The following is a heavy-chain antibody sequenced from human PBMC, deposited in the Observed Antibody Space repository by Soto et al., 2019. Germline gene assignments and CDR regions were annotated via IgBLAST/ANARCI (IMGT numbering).Heavy chain of an antibody. J-gene: IGHJ3*02. Sequence: GGSLRLSCAASGFTFSDYYMSWIRQAPGKGLEWVSYISSSGSTIYYADSVKGRFTISRDNAKNSLYLQMNSLRAEDTAVYYCARVDNWNYATSSDAFDIWGQGTMVTVSS. V-gene: IGHV3-11*01. CDR1: GFTFSDYY. D-gene: IGHD1-7*01. CDR3: ARVDNWNYATSSDAFDI. CDR2: ISSSGSTI.